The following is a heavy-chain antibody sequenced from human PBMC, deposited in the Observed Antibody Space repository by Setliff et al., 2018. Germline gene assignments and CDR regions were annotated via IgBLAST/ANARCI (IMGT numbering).Heavy chain of an antibody. CDR3: AAKTLGAQRGSDY. CDR2: IIPIFGTA. V-gene: IGHV1-69*05. CDR1: GGTFSSYA. D-gene: IGHD1-26*01. J-gene: IGHJ4*02. Sequence: SVKVSCKASGGTFSSYAISWVRQAPGQGLEWMGGIIPIFGTANYAQKFQERVTITRDMSTSTAYMELSSLRSEDTAVYYCAAKTLGAQRGSDYWGQGTLVTVSS.